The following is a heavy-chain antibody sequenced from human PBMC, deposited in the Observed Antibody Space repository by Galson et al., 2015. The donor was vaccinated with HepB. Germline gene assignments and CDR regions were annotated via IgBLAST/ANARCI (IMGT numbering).Heavy chain of an antibody. Sequence: LRLSCAASGFTFSTYWMSWVRQAPGKGLEWVANIKQDGSEKYYVDSVKGRFTISRDNAKNSLYLQMNSLRAEDTAVYYCARQNYALGRPPDYWGQGTQVTVSS. D-gene: IGHD3-10*01. CDR1: GFTFSTYW. J-gene: IGHJ4*02. V-gene: IGHV3-7*01. CDR3: ARQNYALGRPPDY. CDR2: IKQDGSEK.